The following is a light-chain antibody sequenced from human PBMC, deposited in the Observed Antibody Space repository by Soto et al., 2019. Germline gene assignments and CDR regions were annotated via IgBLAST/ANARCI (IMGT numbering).Light chain of an antibody. J-gene: IGKJ5*01. CDR1: QSVPRSY. V-gene: IGKV3-20*01. CDR3: QQYGSSIT. CDR2: GTS. Sequence: IVLTQSPGTLSFSPGERATLSCRASQSVPRSYLAWYQQKPGQAPRLLIYGTSSRATGIPDRFSGSGSGTDYTLTISRLEPEDFAVFYCQQYGSSITFGQGTRLEIK.